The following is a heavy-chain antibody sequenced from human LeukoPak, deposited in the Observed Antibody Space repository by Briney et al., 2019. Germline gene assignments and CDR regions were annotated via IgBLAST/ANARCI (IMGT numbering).Heavy chain of an antibody. D-gene: IGHD3-3*01. CDR3: ARTKYDFWSGYPVRYFDL. Sequence: SETLSLTCTVSGGSMSPYHWGWIRQPPGKGLEWTGYIYYSGSTNYNPSLKSRVTISVDTSKNQFSLKLSSVTAADTAVYYCARTKYDFWSGYPVRYFDLWGRGTLVTVSS. V-gene: IGHV4-59*12. CDR1: GGSMSPYH. CDR2: IYYSGST. J-gene: IGHJ2*01.